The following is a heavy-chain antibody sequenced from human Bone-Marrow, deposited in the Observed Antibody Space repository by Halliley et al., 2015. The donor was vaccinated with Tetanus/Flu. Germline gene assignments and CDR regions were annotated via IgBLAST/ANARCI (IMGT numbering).Heavy chain of an antibody. CDR2: ISYETSQI. V-gene: IGHV3-30*18. Sequence: SLRLSCAASGFTFSTYGMHWVRQAPGKGLEWVAIISYETSQIYYGDSVKGRFTTSRDNSKNTLYLEMNSLRAEDTAVYYCAKHNVAYSYAFYGMDVWGQGTTVTVSS. CDR3: AKHNVAYSYAFYGMDV. CDR1: GFTFSTYG. D-gene: IGHD3-16*01. J-gene: IGHJ6*02.